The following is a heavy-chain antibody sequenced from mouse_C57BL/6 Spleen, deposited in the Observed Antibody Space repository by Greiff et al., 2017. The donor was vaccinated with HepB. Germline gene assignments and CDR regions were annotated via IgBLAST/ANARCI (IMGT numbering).Heavy chain of an antibody. CDR2: FHPYNDDT. D-gene: IGHD2-4*01. CDR1: GYTFTTYP. Sequence: VQRVESGAELVKPGASVKMSCKASGYTFTTYPIEWMKQNHGKSLEWIGNFHPYNDDTKYNEKFKGKATLTVEKSSSTVYLELSRLTSDDSAVYYCARGNYDYDAYFDYWGQGTTLTVSS. CDR3: ARGNYDYDAYFDY. J-gene: IGHJ2*01. V-gene: IGHV1-47*01.